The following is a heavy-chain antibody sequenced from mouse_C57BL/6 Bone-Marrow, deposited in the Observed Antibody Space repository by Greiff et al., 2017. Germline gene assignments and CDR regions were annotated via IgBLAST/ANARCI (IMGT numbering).Heavy chain of an antibody. CDR3: ARHESTMSTPYYFDY. V-gene: IGHV5-2*01. Sequence: ESGGGLVQPGESLKLSCESNEYEFPSHDMSWVRKTPEKRLELVAAINSDGGSTYYPDTMERRVIISRDNTKKTLYLQMSSLRSEDTALYYCARHESTMSTPYYFDYWGQGTTLTVSS. CDR2: INSDGGST. CDR1: EYEFPSHD. J-gene: IGHJ2*01. D-gene: IGHD2-4*01.